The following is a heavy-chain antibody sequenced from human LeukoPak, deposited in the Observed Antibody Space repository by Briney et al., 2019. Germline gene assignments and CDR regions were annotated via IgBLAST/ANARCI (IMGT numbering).Heavy chain of an antibody. CDR2: FDPEDGET. CDR3: ATRGYCSGGSCYDQYYFDY. V-gene: IGHV1-24*01. CDR1: GYTLTELS. Sequence: ASVKVSCKVSGYTLTELSMHWVRQAPGKGLEWMGGFDPEDGETIYAQKFQGRVTMTEDTSTDTAYMELSSLRSEDTAVYYCATRGYCSGGSCYDQYYFDYWGQGTLVTVSS. D-gene: IGHD2-15*01. J-gene: IGHJ4*02.